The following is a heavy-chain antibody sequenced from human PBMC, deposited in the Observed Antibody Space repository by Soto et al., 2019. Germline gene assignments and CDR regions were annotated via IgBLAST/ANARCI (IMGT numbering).Heavy chain of an antibody. CDR1: GGLMRRYY. Sequence: SETLSLSWGGSGGLMRRYYWSWIRQPPGKGMEWIGYIFYSGSTNYNPSLNSRVTISVDTSKNQFSLKLSSVTAADTAVYYCARDGYYYDSSGYQRVYYFDYWGQGTLVTVSS. D-gene: IGHD3-22*01. J-gene: IGHJ4*02. V-gene: IGHV4-59*01. CDR3: ARDGYYYDSSGYQRVYYFDY. CDR2: IFYSGST.